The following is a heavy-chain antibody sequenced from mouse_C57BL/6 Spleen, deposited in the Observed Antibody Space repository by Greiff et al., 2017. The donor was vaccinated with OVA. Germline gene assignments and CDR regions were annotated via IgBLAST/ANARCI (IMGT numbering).Heavy chain of an antibody. CDR2: INPSSGYT. D-gene: IGHD2-4*01. Sequence: QVHVKQSGAELAKPGASVKLSCKASGYTFTSYWMHWVKQRPGQGLEWIGYINPSSGYTKYNQKFKDKATLTADKSSSTAYMQLSSLTYEDSAVYYCARSVIYYDYDEGFDYWGQGTTLTVSS. J-gene: IGHJ2*01. V-gene: IGHV1-7*01. CDR3: ARSVIYYDYDEGFDY. CDR1: GYTFTSYW.